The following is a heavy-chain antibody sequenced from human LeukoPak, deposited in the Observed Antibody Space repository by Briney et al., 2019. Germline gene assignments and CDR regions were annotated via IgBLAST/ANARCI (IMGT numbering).Heavy chain of an antibody. J-gene: IGHJ4*02. CDR3: AKDPTYYYDSSGYIPDY. Sequence: GGSLRLSCAASGFTFSSYAMSWVRQAPGKGLEWVSAISGSGGSTYYADSVKGRFTISRDNSKNTLYLQMNSLRDVDTAVYYCAKDPTYYYDSSGYIPDYWGQGTLVTVSS. CDR2: ISGSGGST. CDR1: GFTFSSYA. V-gene: IGHV3-23*01. D-gene: IGHD3-22*01.